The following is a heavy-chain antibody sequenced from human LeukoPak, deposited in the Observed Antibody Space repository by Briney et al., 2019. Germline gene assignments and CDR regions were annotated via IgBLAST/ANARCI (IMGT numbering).Heavy chain of an antibody. Sequence: SGTLSLTCAVSGGSISSSNCWTRVRQPPGKGLEWIGEIYPSGSTNYNPSLKSRVTISVDKSENQFSLKLNSVTAADTAVYYCARNAGNSDFDYWGQGTLVTVSS. D-gene: IGHD4-23*01. CDR3: ARNAGNSDFDY. CDR1: GGSISSSNC. J-gene: IGHJ4*02. V-gene: IGHV4-4*02. CDR2: IYPSGST.